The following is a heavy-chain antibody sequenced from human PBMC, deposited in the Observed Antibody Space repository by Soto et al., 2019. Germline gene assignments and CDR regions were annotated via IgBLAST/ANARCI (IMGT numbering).Heavy chain of an antibody. J-gene: IGHJ6*02. CDR3: ARDLSDSGKSRNYYYYGMDV. D-gene: IGHD5-12*01. Sequence: GGSLRLSCAASGFTFSSYAMHWVRQAPGKGLEWVAVIWYDGSNKYYADSLKGRFTIARDNSKNTLYLQMNSLRAEDTAVYYCARDLSDSGKSRNYYYYGMDVWGQETTVTVSS. CDR2: IWYDGSNK. CDR1: GFTFSSYA. V-gene: IGHV3-33*01.